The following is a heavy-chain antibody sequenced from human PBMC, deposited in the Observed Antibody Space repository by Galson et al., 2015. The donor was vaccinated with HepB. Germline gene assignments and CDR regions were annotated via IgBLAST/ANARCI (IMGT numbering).Heavy chain of an antibody. CDR3: ARASVVTRPGGKNWFDP. CDR2: INHSGST. CDR1: GGSFSGYY. Sequence: SETLSLTCAVYGGSFSGYYWSWIRQPPGKGLEWIGEINHSGSTNYNPSLKSRVTISVDTSKNQFSLKLSSVTAADTAVYYCARASVVTRPGGKNWFDPWGQGTLVTVSS. J-gene: IGHJ5*02. V-gene: IGHV4-34*01. D-gene: IGHD4-23*01.